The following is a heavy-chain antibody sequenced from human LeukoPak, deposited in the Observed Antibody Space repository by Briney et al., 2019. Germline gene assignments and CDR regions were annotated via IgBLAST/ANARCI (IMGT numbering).Heavy chain of an antibody. D-gene: IGHD3-22*01. CDR3: ARGLGYYYDSSGYYYRNYFDY. CDR2: INHSGGT. J-gene: IGHJ4*02. V-gene: IGHV4-34*01. CDR1: GGSFSGYY. Sequence: PSETLSLTCAVYGGSFSGYYWSWIRQPPGKGLEWIGEINHSGGTNYNPSLKSRVTISVDTSKNQFSLKLSSVTAADTAVYYCARGLGYYYDSSGYYYRNYFDYWGQGTLVTVSS.